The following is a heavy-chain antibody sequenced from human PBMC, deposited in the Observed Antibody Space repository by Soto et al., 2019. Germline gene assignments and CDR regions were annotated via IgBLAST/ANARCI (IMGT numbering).Heavy chain of an antibody. Sequence: PSETLSLTCTVSGGSISSYYWSWIRQPPGKGLEWIGYIYYSGSTNYNPSLKSRVTISVDTSKNQFSLKLSSVTAADTAVYYCARVVEWLSYYYYMDVWGKGTPVTVSS. CDR3: ARVVEWLSYYYYMDV. J-gene: IGHJ6*03. CDR2: IYYSGST. D-gene: IGHD3-3*01. V-gene: IGHV4-59*01. CDR1: GGSISSYY.